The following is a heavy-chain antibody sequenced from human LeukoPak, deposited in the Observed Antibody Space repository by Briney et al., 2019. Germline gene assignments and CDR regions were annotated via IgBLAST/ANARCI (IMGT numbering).Heavy chain of an antibody. J-gene: IGHJ4*02. V-gene: IGHV3-23*01. CDR2: ITGPAYST. Sequence: GGTLRLSCAASGFIFSDYGMTWVRQAPGKGLEWVATITGPAYSTYYADSATGRFTISRDNSKNTLHLQMNSLRADDTAVYYCAKANYDYGGNYDHWGQGTLVTVSS. D-gene: IGHD4-23*01. CDR1: GFIFSDYG. CDR3: AKANYDYGGNYDH.